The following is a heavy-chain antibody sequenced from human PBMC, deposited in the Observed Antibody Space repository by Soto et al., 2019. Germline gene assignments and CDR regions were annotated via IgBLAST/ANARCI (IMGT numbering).Heavy chain of an antibody. D-gene: IGHD2-21*01. J-gene: IGHJ4*02. CDR1: GGSISSSNW. Sequence: VIPSETLSLTCAVSGGSISSSNWWSWVRQPPGKGLEWIGEIYHSGSTNYNPSLKSRVTISVDKSKNQFSLKLSSVTAADTAVYYCARTYSRDEPTNYWGQGTLVTVSS. V-gene: IGHV4-4*02. CDR3: ARTYSRDEPTNY. CDR2: IYHSGST.